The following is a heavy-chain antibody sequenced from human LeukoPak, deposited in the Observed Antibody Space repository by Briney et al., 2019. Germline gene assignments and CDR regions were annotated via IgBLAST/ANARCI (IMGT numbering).Heavy chain of an antibody. J-gene: IGHJ3*02. CDR2: INTDGSST. Sequence: GGSLRLSCAASGFTFSGYWMHWVRQVPGKGLVWVSRINTDGSSTTYADSVKGRFTISRDNAKNTLYLQMNSLRAEDTAVYYCARTPPLYYYDSVKASSDAFDIWGQGTMVTVSS. CDR1: GFTFSGYW. V-gene: IGHV3-74*01. CDR3: ARTPPLYYYDSVKASSDAFDI. D-gene: IGHD3-22*01.